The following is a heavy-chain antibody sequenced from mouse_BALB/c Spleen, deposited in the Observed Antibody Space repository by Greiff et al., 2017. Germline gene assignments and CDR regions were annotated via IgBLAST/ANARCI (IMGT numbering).Heavy chain of an antibody. D-gene: IGHD2-14*01. Sequence: VQRVESGPELVKPGASVKMSCKASGYTFTDYVISWVKQRTGQGLEWIGEIYPGSGSTYYNEKFKGKATLTADKSSNTAYMQLSSLTSEDSAVYFCARRGYRYDGAWFAYWGQGTLVTVSA. V-gene: IGHV1-77*01. CDR1: GYTFTDYV. J-gene: IGHJ3*01. CDR2: IYPGSGST. CDR3: ARRGYRYDGAWFAY.